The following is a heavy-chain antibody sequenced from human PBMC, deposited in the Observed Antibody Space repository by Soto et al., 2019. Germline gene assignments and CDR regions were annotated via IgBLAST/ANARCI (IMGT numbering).Heavy chain of an antibody. CDR2: ISYDGSNK. CDR1: GFTFSSYA. CDR3: ARVKRLGKLLYDKGYYYGMDV. D-gene: IGHD2-15*01. Sequence: GGSLRLSCAASGFTFSSYAMHWVRQAPGKGLEWVAVISYDGSNKYYADSVKGRFTISRDNSKNTLYLQMNSLRAEDTAVYYCARVKRLGKLLYDKGYYYGMDVWGQGTTVTVSS. V-gene: IGHV3-30-3*01. J-gene: IGHJ6*02.